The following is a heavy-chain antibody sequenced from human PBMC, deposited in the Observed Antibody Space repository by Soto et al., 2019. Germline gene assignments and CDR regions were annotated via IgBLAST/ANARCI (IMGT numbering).Heavy chain of an antibody. J-gene: IGHJ6*03. Sequence: EVQLLESGGDLVQPGGSLRLSCAASGFTFSTYVMSWVRQAPGKGLEWVSATSDSGATTYYADSVKGRFTISRDNSKNTLYLQMNSLRADDTAVHYCVRDRADYTLFYYFLYMDVWGKGTTVTVSS. V-gene: IGHV3-23*01. CDR2: TSDSGATT. CDR3: VRDRADYTLFYYFLYMDV. CDR1: GFTFSTYV. D-gene: IGHD4-4*01.